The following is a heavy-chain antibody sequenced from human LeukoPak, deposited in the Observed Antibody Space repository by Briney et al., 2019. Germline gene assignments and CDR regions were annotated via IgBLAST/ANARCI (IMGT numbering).Heavy chain of an antibody. CDR2: INPNSGGT. CDR1: GYTFTGYY. D-gene: IGHD3-22*01. Sequence: ASVKVSCKASGYTFTGYYMHWVRPAPGQGLEWMGWINPNSGGTNYAQKFQGRVTMTRDTSISTAYMELSRLRSDDTAVYYCARRGITTYYYDSSGYLTPWGQGTLVTVSS. V-gene: IGHV1-2*02. CDR3: ARRGITTYYYDSSGYLTP. J-gene: IGHJ5*02.